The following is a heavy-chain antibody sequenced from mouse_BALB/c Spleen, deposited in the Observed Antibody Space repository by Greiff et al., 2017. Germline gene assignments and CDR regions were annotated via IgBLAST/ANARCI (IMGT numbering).Heavy chain of an antibody. J-gene: IGHJ3*01. V-gene: IGHV5-6-5*01. Sequence: DVKLVESGGGLVQPGGSRKLSCAASGFTFSSYAMSWVRQTPEKRLEWVASISSGGSTYYPDSVKGRFTISRDNARNILYQQMSSLRSEDTAMYYCARGHIDDYYGWDDWGQGTLVTVSA. CDR1: GFTFSSYA. D-gene: IGHD1-1*01. CDR2: ISSGGST. CDR3: ARGHIDDYYGWDD.